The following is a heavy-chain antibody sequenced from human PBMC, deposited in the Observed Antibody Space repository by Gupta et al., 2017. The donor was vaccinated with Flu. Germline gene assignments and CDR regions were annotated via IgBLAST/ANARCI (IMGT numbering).Heavy chain of an antibody. CDR3: ARETGEFIFDY. CDR2: IWNDGNNK. V-gene: IGHV3-33*01. Sequence: QVQLVESGGGVVQPGRSLRLSCEASGFTFSSHGVHWVRQAPGKGLAWVAVIWNDGNNKQYAESLKGRFTISSDNSKNTLYLQMNSLRVEDTAVYYCARETGEFIFDYWGQGTQVTVSS. CDR1: GFTFSSHG. J-gene: IGHJ4*02. D-gene: IGHD3-10*01.